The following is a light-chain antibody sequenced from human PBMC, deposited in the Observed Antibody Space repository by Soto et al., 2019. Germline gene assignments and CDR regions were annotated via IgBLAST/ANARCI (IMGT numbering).Light chain of an antibody. J-gene: IGKJ1*01. CDR1: QSISSN. CDR3: QQYNNWPQT. CDR2: GAS. V-gene: IGKV3-15*01. Sequence: IVMTQSPATLSVSPGERATLSCRASQSISSNLAWYQQKPGQAPRLLIYGASTRATGIPARFSGSRSGTEFTLTINSLQSEDFAFYYCQQYNNWPQTFGQGTKVEIK.